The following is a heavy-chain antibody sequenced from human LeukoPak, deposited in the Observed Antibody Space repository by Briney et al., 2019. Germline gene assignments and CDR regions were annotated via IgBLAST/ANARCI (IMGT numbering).Heavy chain of an antibody. Sequence: GESLKISCKGSGYSFTSYWIGWVRQMPGKGLEWMGIIYPGDSDTRYSPSFQGQVTISADKSISTAYLQWSSLKASDTAMYYCARQVARGDFWSGYYLDAFDIWGQGTMVTVSS. D-gene: IGHD3-3*01. CDR2: IYPGDSDT. J-gene: IGHJ3*02. V-gene: IGHV5-51*01. CDR3: ARQVARGDFWSGYYLDAFDI. CDR1: GYSFTSYW.